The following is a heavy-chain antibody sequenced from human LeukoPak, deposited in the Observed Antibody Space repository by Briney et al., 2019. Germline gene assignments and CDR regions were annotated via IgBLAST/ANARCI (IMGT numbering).Heavy chain of an antibody. Sequence: SETLSLTCTVSGGSISSSSYYWSWIRQPPGKGLEWIGEINHSGSTNYNPSLKSRVTISVDTSKNQFSLKLSSVTAADTAVYYCARERMNAFDIWGQGTMVTVSS. CDR1: GGSISSSSYY. J-gene: IGHJ3*02. CDR2: INHSGST. V-gene: IGHV4-39*07. CDR3: ARERMNAFDI. D-gene: IGHD2-15*01.